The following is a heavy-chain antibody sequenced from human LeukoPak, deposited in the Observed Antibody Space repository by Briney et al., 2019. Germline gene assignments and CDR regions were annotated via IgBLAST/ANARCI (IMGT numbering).Heavy chain of an antibody. J-gene: IGHJ4*02. CDR3: ARGRNTAMVRDDY. CDR1: GGSISSYY. Sequence: PSETLSLTCTVSGGSISSYYWSWIRQPPGKGLEWIGEINHSGSTNYNPSLKSRVTISVDTSKNQFSLKLSSVTAADTAVYYCARGRNTAMVRDDYWGQGTLVTVSS. D-gene: IGHD5-18*01. V-gene: IGHV4-34*01. CDR2: INHSGST.